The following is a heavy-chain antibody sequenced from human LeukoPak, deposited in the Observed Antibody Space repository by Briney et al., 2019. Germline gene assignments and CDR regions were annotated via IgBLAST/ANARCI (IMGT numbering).Heavy chain of an antibody. V-gene: IGHV3-30*18. D-gene: IGHD6-13*01. Sequence: PGGSLRLSCAASGFTFSSYGMHWVRQAPGKGLEWVAVISYDGSNKYYADSVKGRFTISRDNSKNTLYLQMNSLRAEDTAVYYCAKGRIAAAGTGWFDPWGQGTLVTVSS. J-gene: IGHJ5*02. CDR1: GFTFSSYG. CDR3: AKGRIAAAGTGWFDP. CDR2: ISYDGSNK.